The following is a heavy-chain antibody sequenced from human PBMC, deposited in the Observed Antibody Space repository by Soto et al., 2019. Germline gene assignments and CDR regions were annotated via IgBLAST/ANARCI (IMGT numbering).Heavy chain of an antibody. Sequence: GASVKVSCKASGGTFSSYAISWVRQAPGQGLEWMGGIIPIFGTANYAQKFQGRVTITADESTSTAYMGLSSLRSEDTAVYYCARDYPPYYYDSSRDNWFAPWGQGTLVTVS. J-gene: IGHJ5*02. V-gene: IGHV1-69*13. CDR3: ARDYPPYYYDSSRDNWFAP. CDR1: GGTFSSYA. D-gene: IGHD3-22*01. CDR2: IIPIFGTA.